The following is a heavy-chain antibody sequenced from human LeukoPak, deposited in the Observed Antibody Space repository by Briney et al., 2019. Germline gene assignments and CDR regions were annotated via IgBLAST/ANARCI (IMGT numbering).Heavy chain of an antibody. J-gene: IGHJ5*02. V-gene: IGHV4-4*02. CDR3: ARGRLTTPNWFGP. D-gene: IGHD1/OR15-1a*01. CDR1: GGSISSTNW. Sequence: SETLSLTCAVSGGSISSTNWWSWVRQPPGKGLEWIGDIYRGGSTNYNPSLKSRVTMSVDKSKNQFSLNLSSVTAADTAVYYCARGRLTTPNWFGPWGQGILVTVSS. CDR2: IYRGGST.